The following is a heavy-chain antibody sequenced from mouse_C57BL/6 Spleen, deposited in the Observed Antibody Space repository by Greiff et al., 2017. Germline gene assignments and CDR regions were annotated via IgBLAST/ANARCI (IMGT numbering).Heavy chain of an antibody. CDR3: AIYICYDFVCYFDY. J-gene: IGHJ2*01. D-gene: IGHD2-4*01. CDR2: IRNKANGYTT. Sequence: EVQVVESGGGLVQPGGSLSLSCAASGFTFTDYYMSWVRQPPGKALEWLGFIRNKANGYTTEYSASVKGRFTISRDNSQSILYLQMDALWAEDRTTYYCAIYICYDFVCYFDYWGQGTTLTVSA. CDR1: GFTFTDYY. V-gene: IGHV7-3*01.